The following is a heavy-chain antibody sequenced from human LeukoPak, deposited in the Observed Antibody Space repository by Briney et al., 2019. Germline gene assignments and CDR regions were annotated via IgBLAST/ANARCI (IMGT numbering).Heavy chain of an antibody. CDR3: AKETYSSGWYPYFDY. CDR2: ISGSGGST. Sequence: GGSLRLSCVASGFTFSSYAMSWVRRAPGKGLEWVSGISGSGGSTYYAGSVKGRFTISRDNSKNTLFLQMNSLRAEDTAVYHCAKETYSSGWYPYFDYWGQGTLVTVSS. V-gene: IGHV3-23*01. CDR1: GFTFSSYA. J-gene: IGHJ4*02. D-gene: IGHD6-19*01.